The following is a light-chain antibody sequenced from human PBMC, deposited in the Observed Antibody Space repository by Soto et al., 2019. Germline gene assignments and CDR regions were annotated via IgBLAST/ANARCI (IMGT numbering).Light chain of an antibody. CDR1: QGVTTN. V-gene: IGKV3-15*01. Sequence: EIVMTHSPGTLSVSPGERATLSCRAGQGVTTNFAWYQQKSGQSPRLLIYDVSIRATGVPARFSGTGSETDFTLTISGLQSEDFAVYFCQQYNNWPFSFGQGTRLEIK. J-gene: IGKJ5*01. CDR3: QQYNNWPFS. CDR2: DVS.